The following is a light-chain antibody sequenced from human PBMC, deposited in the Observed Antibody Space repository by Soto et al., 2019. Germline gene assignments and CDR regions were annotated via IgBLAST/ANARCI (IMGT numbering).Light chain of an antibody. J-gene: IGLJ2*01. CDR3: AAWDGSLNGVV. Sequence: QSVLTQPPSASGTPGQRVTISCSGSSSNIGSNSVNWYQQLPGTAPKVLIYSNNHRPSGVPDRFFGSKSGTSASLAISGLQSEDEADYYCAAWDGSLNGVVFGGGTKLTVL. CDR2: SNN. V-gene: IGLV1-44*01. CDR1: SSNIGSNS.